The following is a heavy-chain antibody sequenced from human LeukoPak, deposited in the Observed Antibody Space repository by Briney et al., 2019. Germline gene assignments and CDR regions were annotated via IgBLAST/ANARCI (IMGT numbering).Heavy chain of an antibody. Sequence: ASVKVSCKASGYSFTDHYIHWVWQAPGQGLEWMGWIIPNGGGTNYAQKFQGRVTMTRDTSISTAYMELSRLRSDDTAVYYCARDVSTGGFLDRRLDYWGQGTLVTVSS. CDR1: GYSFTDHY. CDR2: IIPNGGGT. CDR3: ARDVSTGGFLDRRLDY. J-gene: IGHJ4*02. D-gene: IGHD3/OR15-3a*01. V-gene: IGHV1-2*02.